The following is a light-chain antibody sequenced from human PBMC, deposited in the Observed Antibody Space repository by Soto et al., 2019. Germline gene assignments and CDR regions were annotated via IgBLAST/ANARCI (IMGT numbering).Light chain of an antibody. CDR2: AAS. Sequence: DIQLTQSPSFLSASVGDRVTITCRASQGLSNYLAWYQQKPGKVPNLLIYAASTLQSGVPSRFSGSGFGTEFTLTIISLQSEDFATYYCQQINTYPITFGQGTRLEIK. V-gene: IGKV1-9*01. CDR3: QQINTYPIT. CDR1: QGLSNY. J-gene: IGKJ5*01.